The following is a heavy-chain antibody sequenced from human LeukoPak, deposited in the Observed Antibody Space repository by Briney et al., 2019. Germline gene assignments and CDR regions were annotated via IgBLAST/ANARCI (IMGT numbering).Heavy chain of an antibody. D-gene: IGHD3-10*02. CDR3: AELGITMIGGV. Sequence: GGSLRLSCAASGSTFSNYGMNWVRQAPGKGLEWVSGITGNGGTTYYADSVKGRFTISRDNSKNTLYLQMNSLRAEDTAVYYCAELGITMIGGVWGKGTTVTISS. V-gene: IGHV3-23*01. CDR2: ITGNGGTT. J-gene: IGHJ6*04. CDR1: GSTFSNYG.